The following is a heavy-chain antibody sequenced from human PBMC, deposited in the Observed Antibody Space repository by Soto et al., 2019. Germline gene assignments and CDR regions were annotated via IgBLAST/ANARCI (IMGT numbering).Heavy chain of an antibody. CDR3: ARRGYDILTGQTWVEWFDP. Sequence: ASETLSLTCTVSGGSISSGDYYWSWIRQPPGKGLEWIGSIYYSGSTYYNPSLKSRVTISVDTSKNQFSLKLSSVTAADTAVYYCARRGYDILTGQTWVEWFDPWGQGTLVTVSS. D-gene: IGHD3-9*01. CDR2: IYYSGST. CDR1: GGSISSGDYY. V-gene: IGHV4-39*01. J-gene: IGHJ5*02.